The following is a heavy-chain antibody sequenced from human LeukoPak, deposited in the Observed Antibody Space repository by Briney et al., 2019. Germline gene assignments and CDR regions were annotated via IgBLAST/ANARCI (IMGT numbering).Heavy chain of an antibody. D-gene: IGHD3-22*01. CDR3: ARDAADSGGFYCKWFDP. J-gene: IGHJ5*02. V-gene: IGHV4-31*03. Sequence: SETLSLLCSVSGVSISSDDRFWSWIRRQRGKGLEWNGYIHYSGSTSYSPSLRSRVGMSVDTSKNELSLSLTSVTAADTAVYFCARDAADSGGFYCKWFDPWGQGVLVIVSS. CDR2: IHYSGST. CDR1: GVSISSDDRF.